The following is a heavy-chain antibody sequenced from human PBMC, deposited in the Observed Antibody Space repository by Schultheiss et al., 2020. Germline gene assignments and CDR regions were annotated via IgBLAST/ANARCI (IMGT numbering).Heavy chain of an antibody. CDR2: MNPNSGGT. D-gene: IGHD3-3*01. V-gene: IGHV1-2*02. Sequence: ASVKVSCKASGYTFTGYYMHWVRQAPGQGLEWMGWMNPNSGGTKYAQNFQGRVTLTRDTSINTAYLELTGLRSDDTAVYYCARDQRLYDFWSGYYKAQPLYYYGMDVWGQGTTVTVSS. J-gene: IGHJ6*02. CDR3: ARDQRLYDFWSGYYKAQPLYYYGMDV. CDR1: GYTFTGYY.